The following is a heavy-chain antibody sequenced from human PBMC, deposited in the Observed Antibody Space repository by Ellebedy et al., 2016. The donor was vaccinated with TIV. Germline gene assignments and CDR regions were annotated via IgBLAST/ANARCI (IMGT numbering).Heavy chain of an antibody. Sequence: AASVTVSCKASGYTFTSYDIIWVRQAAGLGLEWMGWMSLNSGYTGSAQEFQGRVTMNRDTSMSTAYMELSSLRSEDTAVYYCVRVMGAIDFWGQGTLVTVSS. V-gene: IGHV1-8*01. CDR3: VRVMGAIDF. J-gene: IGHJ4*02. CDR2: MSLNSGYT. D-gene: IGHD1-26*01. CDR1: GYTFTSYD.